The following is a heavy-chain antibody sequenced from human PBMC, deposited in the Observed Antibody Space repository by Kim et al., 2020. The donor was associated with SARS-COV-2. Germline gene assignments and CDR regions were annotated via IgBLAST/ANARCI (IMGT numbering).Heavy chain of an antibody. Sequence: GGSLRLSCAASGFTFSSYSMNWVRQAPGKGLEWVSYISSSSSTIYYADSVKGRFTISRDNAKNSLYLQMNSLRDEDTAVYYCARGLPSITMVRGVISYYYYGMDVWGQGTTVTVSS. CDR1: GFTFSSYS. CDR3: ARGLPSITMVRGVISYYYYGMDV. V-gene: IGHV3-48*02. CDR2: ISSSSSTI. D-gene: IGHD3-10*01. J-gene: IGHJ6*02.